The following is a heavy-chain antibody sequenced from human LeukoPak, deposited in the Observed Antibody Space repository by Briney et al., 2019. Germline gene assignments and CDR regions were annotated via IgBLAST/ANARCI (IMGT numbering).Heavy chain of an antibody. CDR1: GFTFSSYW. CDR3: AKMYYDFWGGYYSPGLNAFDI. V-gene: IGHV3-7*01. J-gene: IGHJ3*02. D-gene: IGHD3-3*01. Sequence: GGSLRLPCAASGFTFSSYWMSWVRQAPGKGLEWVANIKQDGSEKYYVDSVRGRFTISRDNAKNSLYLQMDSLRAEDTAVYYCAKMYYDFWGGYYSPGLNAFDIWGQGTMVTVSS. CDR2: IKQDGSEK.